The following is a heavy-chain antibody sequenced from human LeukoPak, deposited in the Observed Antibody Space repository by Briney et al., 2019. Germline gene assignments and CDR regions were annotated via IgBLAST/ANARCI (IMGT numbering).Heavy chain of an antibody. CDR2: ISGSGGST. CDR3: AKDPLTIAVAGNWFDP. Sequence: GGSLRLPCAASGFTFSSYAMSWVRQAPGKGLEWVSAISGSGGSTYYADSVKGRFTISRDNSKNTLYLQMNSLRAEDTAVYYCAKDPLTIAVAGNWFDPWGQGTLVTVSS. D-gene: IGHD6-19*01. J-gene: IGHJ5*02. V-gene: IGHV3-23*01. CDR1: GFTFSSYA.